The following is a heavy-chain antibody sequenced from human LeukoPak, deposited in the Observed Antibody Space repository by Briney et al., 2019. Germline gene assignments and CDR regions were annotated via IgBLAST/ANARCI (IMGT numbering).Heavy chain of an antibody. CDR3: ASSHDSTGHWTIDAFDI. V-gene: IGHV3-7*01. Sequence: GGSLRLSCAASGFTFSSYWMSWVRQAPGKGLEWVANIKQDGSEKYYVDSMKGRFTISRDNAKNSLYLQMNSLRAEDTAVYYCASSHDSTGHWTIDAFDIWGQGTMVTVSS. J-gene: IGHJ3*02. CDR2: IKQDGSEK. CDR1: GFTFSSYW. D-gene: IGHD3-22*01.